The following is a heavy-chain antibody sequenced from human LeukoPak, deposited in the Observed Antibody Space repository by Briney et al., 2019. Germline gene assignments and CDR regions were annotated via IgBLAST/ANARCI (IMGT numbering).Heavy chain of an antibody. CDR3: ARDCTGTSCYVFDY. CDR1: GFTFSDYY. V-gene: IGHV3-11*05. CDR2: ISGSSTYT. J-gene: IGHJ4*02. D-gene: IGHD2-2*01. Sequence: GGSLRLSCAASGFTFSDYYMSWIRQAPGKGLEWVSYISGSSTYTNYAESVKGRFTISRDNAKNLLYLQMNSLRAEDTAVYHCARDCTGTSCYVFDYWRQGTLVSVSS.